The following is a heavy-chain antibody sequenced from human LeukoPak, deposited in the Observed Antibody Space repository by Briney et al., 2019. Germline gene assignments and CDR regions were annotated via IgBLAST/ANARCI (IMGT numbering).Heavy chain of an antibody. CDR3: ARGRGYFSSTSCYSLWFDP. Sequence: VGSVKVSCKASGYTFTGYYMHWVRQAPGQGLEWMGWINPNSGGTNYAQKFQGRVTMTRDTSISTAYMELSRLRSDDTAVYYCARGRGYFSSTSCYSLWFDPWGQGTLVTVSS. J-gene: IGHJ5*02. D-gene: IGHD2-2*02. CDR2: INPNSGGT. V-gene: IGHV1-2*02. CDR1: GYTFTGYY.